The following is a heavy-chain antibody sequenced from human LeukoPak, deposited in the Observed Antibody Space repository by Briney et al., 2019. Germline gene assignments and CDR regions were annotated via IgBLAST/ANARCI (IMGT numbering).Heavy chain of an antibody. J-gene: IGHJ6*02. Sequence: PSETLSLTCAVYGGSFSGYYWSWIRQPPGKGLEWIGEINHSGSTNYNPSLKSRVTISVDTSKNQFSLKLSSVTAADTAVYYCARHRRIAAPVVYYYGMDVWGQGTTVTVSS. CDR1: GGSFSGYY. CDR2: INHSGST. CDR3: ARHRRIAAPVVYYYGMDV. V-gene: IGHV4-34*01. D-gene: IGHD6-6*01.